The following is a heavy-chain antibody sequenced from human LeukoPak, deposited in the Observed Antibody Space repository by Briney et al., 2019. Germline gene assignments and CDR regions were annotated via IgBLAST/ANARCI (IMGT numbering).Heavy chain of an antibody. CDR3: ARKTVVGSYFDY. CDR2: IKQDGSDK. Sequence: QPGGSLRLSCAASGFTFSAYWTSWVRQAPGKGLEWVANIKQDGSDKYYVDSVKGRFTISRDNAKNSLYLQMNSLRAEDTAVYYCARKTVVGSYFDYWGQGTPVTVSS. D-gene: IGHD4-23*01. J-gene: IGHJ4*02. V-gene: IGHV3-7*03. CDR1: GFTFSAYW.